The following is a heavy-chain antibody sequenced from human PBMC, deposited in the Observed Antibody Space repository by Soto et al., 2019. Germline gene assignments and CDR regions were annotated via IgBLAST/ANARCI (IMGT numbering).Heavy chain of an antibody. Sequence: SETLSLTCAVYGGSFSGYYWSWIRQPPGKGLEWIGEINHSGSTNYNPSLKSRVTISVDTSKNQFSLKLSSVTAADTAVYYCAIIILAAAGHNCFDSWGQGTLVTVSS. CDR2: INHSGST. CDR1: GGSFSGYY. CDR3: AIIILAAAGHNCFDS. V-gene: IGHV4-34*01. D-gene: IGHD6-13*01. J-gene: IGHJ5*01.